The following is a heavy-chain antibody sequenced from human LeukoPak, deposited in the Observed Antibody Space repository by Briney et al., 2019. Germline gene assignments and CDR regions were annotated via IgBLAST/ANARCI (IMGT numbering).Heavy chain of an antibody. J-gene: IGHJ1*01. CDR2: VFPRSGVT. CDR1: GNTFSDSY. Sequence: GASLKASCKAFGNTFSDSYIPSVRQAPGDRLERGGGVFPRSGVTYYSQRFHGRVAMTTETSVPTAYTELSRLKSDAPGPYFCAGPPRDLVTAAPFPFWGQGTLVTVPS. D-gene: IGHD2-21*01. CDR3: AGPPRDLVTAAPFPF. V-gene: IGHV1-2*02.